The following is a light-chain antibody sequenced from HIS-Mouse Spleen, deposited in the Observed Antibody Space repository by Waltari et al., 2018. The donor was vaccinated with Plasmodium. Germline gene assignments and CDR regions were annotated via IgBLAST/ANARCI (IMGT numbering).Light chain of an antibody. V-gene: IGLV3-10*01. Sequence: SYELTPPPPVSVSPGQTARITCSGDSLPKKSAYWYQQKSGQAPVLVIYEDSKRPSGIPERFSGSSSGTMATLTISGAQVEDEADYYCYSTDSSGNHRVFGGGTKLTVL. J-gene: IGLJ3*02. CDR1: SLPKKS. CDR2: EDS. CDR3: YSTDSSGNHRV.